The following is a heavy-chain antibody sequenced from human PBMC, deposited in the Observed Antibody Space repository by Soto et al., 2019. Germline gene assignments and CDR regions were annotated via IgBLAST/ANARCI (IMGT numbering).Heavy chain of an antibody. D-gene: IGHD6-6*01. Sequence: GGSLRLSCAASGFTFSSYAMSWVRQAPGKGLEWVSAISGSGGNTYYADSVKGRFTISRDNSKNTLYLQMNSLRAEDTAVYYCAKGDLYSSSLPHVYYYYYYMDVWGKGTTVTVSS. J-gene: IGHJ6*03. CDR3: AKGDLYSSSLPHVYYYYYYMDV. CDR2: ISGSGGNT. CDR1: GFTFSSYA. V-gene: IGHV3-23*01.